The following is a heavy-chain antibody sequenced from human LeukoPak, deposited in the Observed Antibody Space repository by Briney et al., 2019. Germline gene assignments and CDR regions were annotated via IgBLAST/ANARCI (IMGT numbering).Heavy chain of an antibody. CDR1: GFIFDDYA. D-gene: IGHD6-19*01. V-gene: IGHV3-43*02. J-gene: IGHJ4*02. CDR3: AREIERSGWYDY. Sequence: PGGSLRLSCAAPGFIFDDYAIHWVRQAPGKGLEWVSLISGDGGSTFYADSVKGRFTISRDNSKNSLYLQMSSLRSEDTALYYCAREIERSGWYDYWGQGTLVTVSS. CDR2: ISGDGGST.